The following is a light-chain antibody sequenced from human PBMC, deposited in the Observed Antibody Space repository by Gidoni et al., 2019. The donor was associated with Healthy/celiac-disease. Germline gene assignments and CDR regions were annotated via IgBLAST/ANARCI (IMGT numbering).Light chain of an antibody. CDR2: EVS. CDR1: SSDVGGYNY. J-gene: IGLJ2*01. CDR3: SSYAGSNNLV. V-gene: IGLV2-8*01. Sequence: QSALTQPPSASGSPGQSVTIALTGTSSDVGGYNYVSWYQQHPGKAPKLMIYEVSKRPSGFPDRFSGSKSGNTASPTVSGLQAEDEADYYCSSYAGSNNLVFGGXTKLTVL.